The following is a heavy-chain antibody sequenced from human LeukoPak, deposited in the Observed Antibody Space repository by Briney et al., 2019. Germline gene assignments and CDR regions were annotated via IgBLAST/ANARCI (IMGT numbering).Heavy chain of an antibody. Sequence: ASVKVSCKASGYTFNSYGISWVRQAPGQGLEWMGWISVYNGNTNYVQKLQGRVTMTTDTSTSTAYMELRSLRSDDSAVCYCARDRRVLLWFGDLSESFDYWGQGTLVSVSS. CDR2: ISVYNGNT. J-gene: IGHJ4*02. V-gene: IGHV1-18*01. CDR1: GYTFNSYG. CDR3: ARDRRVLLWFGDLSESFDY. D-gene: IGHD3-10*01.